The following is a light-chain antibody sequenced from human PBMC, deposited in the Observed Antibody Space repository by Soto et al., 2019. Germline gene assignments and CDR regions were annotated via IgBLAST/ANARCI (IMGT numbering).Light chain of an antibody. CDR3: GTWDSSLSAYV. J-gene: IGLJ1*01. Sequence: QSVLTQPPSVSAAPGQKFTISCSGSSSNIGNNYVSWYQQLPGTAPKLLIYDNNKRPSGIPDRFSGSKSGTSATLGITGLQTGDEADYYCGTWDSSLSAYVFGTGTKV. V-gene: IGLV1-51*01. CDR1: SSNIGNNY. CDR2: DNN.